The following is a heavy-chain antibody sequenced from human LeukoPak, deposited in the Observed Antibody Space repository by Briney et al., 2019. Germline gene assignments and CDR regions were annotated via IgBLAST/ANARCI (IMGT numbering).Heavy chain of an antibody. J-gene: IGHJ3*02. V-gene: IGHV1-69*13. D-gene: IGHD2-15*01. CDR2: IIPVFGTA. CDR3: ARDRVVGLGIDNAFDI. CDR1: GGTFSSYA. Sequence: SVKVSCKASGGTFSSYAISWVRQAPGQGLEWMGGIIPVFGTANYAQKSQGRVTITADESTSTAYMELSSLRSEDTAVYYCARDRVVGLGIDNAFDIWGHGTMVTVSS.